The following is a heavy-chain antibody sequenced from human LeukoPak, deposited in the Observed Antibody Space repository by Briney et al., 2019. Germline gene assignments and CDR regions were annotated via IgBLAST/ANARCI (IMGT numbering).Heavy chain of an antibody. J-gene: IGHJ4*02. Sequence: SETLSLTCAVSGYSISSGYHWGWTRQTPGKGLEWIGSLYAAGNTYYSPSLKSRVTISLDKSKNLFSLDLRSVTAADTAVYYCAREIVRGVPGWWGQGTLVTVSP. CDR1: GYSISSGYH. CDR3: AREIVRGVPGW. D-gene: IGHD3-10*01. V-gene: IGHV4-38-2*02. CDR2: LYAAGNT.